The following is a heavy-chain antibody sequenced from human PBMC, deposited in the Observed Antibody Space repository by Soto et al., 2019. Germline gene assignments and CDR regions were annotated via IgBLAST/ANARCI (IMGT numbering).Heavy chain of an antibody. J-gene: IGHJ6*03. CDR2: ISAYNGNT. V-gene: IGHV1-18*01. D-gene: IGHD3-16*02. CDR1: GYTFTSYG. Sequence: ASVKVSCKASGYTFTSYGISWVRQAPGQGLEWMGWISAYNGNTNYAQKLQGRVTMTTDTSTSTAYMELRSLRSDDTAVYYCARDRETIVGYYYYYYMDVWGKGTTVTVSS. CDR3: ARDRETIVGYYYYYYMDV.